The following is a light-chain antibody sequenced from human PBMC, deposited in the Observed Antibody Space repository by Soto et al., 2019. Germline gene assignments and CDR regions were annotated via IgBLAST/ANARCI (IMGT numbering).Light chain of an antibody. V-gene: IGLV2-11*01. J-gene: IGLJ1*01. CDR3: CSYAGSYNHV. CDR2: DVS. Sequence: QSALTQPRSVSGSPGQSVTISCTGTSSDVGGYNYVSWYQQHPGKAPKLMIYDVSKRPSGVPDRFSGSKSGNTASLTISGLQAEDEADYYCCSYAGSYNHVFGTGTKGTVL. CDR1: SSDVGGYNY.